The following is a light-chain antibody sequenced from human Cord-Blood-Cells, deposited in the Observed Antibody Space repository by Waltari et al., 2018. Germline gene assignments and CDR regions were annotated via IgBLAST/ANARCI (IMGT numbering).Light chain of an antibody. CDR3: CSYAGSSTLV. Sequence: QSALTQPASVSGSPGQSLTISCTGNSSDVGSYNLVSWYQQHPGKAPKLMIYEGSKRPSGVSNRFSGSKSGNTASLTISGLQAEDEADYYCCSYAGSSTLVFGGGTKLTVL. V-gene: IGLV2-23*01. CDR1: SSDVGSYNL. J-gene: IGLJ2*01. CDR2: EGS.